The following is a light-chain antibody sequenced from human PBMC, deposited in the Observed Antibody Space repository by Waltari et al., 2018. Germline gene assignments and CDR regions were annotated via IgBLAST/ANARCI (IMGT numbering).Light chain of an antibody. CDR1: QSVSGY. CDR2: DAY. V-gene: IGKV3-11*01. Sequence: EIVLTQSPATLSLSPGERATLSCRASQSVSGYLAWYQQKHGQAPRLLIYDAYKRAPGIPARFSGSESGTDFTLTINSLEPEDLAVYYCQQRSNWPLTFGGGTRVEIK. J-gene: IGKJ4*01. CDR3: QQRSNWPLT.